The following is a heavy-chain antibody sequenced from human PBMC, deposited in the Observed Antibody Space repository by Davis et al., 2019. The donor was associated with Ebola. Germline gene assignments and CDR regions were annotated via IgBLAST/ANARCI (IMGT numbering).Heavy chain of an antibody. CDR1: GFTFKNYW. CDR3: ARGPSPYGGSVYYYYGMDV. V-gene: IGHV3-7*01. D-gene: IGHD4-23*01. J-gene: IGHJ6*04. Sequence: GGSLRLSCAVSGFTFKNYWMSWVRQAPGKGLEWVATIPHVGSEKYYVDSVQGRFTISRDNAKNSLYLQMNSLRAEDTAVYYCARGPSPYGGSVYYYYGMDVWGKGTTVTVSS. CDR2: IPHVGSEK.